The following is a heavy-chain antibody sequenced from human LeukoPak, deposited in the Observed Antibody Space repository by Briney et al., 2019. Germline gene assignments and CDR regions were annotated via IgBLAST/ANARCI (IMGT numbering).Heavy chain of an antibody. D-gene: IGHD3-10*01. J-gene: IGHJ4*02. CDR3: ARSYPVRGGYFDY. Sequence: PSETLSLTCTVSGGSISSSSYYWGWIRQPPGKGLEWIGSIYYSGSTYYNPSLKSRVTISVDTSKNQFSLKLSSVTAADTAVYYCARSYPVRGGYFDYWGQGTLVTVSS. V-gene: IGHV4-39*07. CDR1: GGSISSSSYY. CDR2: IYYSGST.